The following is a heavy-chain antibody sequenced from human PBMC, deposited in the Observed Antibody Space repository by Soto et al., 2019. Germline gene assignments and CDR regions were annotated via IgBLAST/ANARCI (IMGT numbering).Heavy chain of an antibody. J-gene: IGHJ6*02. CDR2: INHSGST. D-gene: IGHD5-12*01. V-gene: IGHV4-34*01. CDR1: GGSFSGYY. CDR3: GRGFRDGYINYYYYGMDV. Sequence: PSETLSLTCAVYGGSFSGYYWSWIRQPPGKGLEWIGEINHSGSTNYNPSLKSRVTISVDTSKNQFSLKLSSVTAADTAVYYCGRGFRDGYINYYYYGMDVWGQGTTVTVSS.